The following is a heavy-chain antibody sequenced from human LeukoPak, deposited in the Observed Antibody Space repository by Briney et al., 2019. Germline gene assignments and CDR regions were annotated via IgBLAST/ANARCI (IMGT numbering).Heavy chain of an antibody. CDR1: GGTFSSYA. J-gene: IGHJ2*01. Sequence: SVKVSCKASGGTFSSYAISWVRQAPGQGLEWMGGIIPIFGTANYAQKFQGRVTITADESTSTAYMELSSLRSEDTAVYYCARAPSGGSSLGRYFDLWGRGTLVTVSS. CDR2: IIPIFGTA. D-gene: IGHD2-15*01. V-gene: IGHV1-69*13. CDR3: ARAPSGGSSLGRYFDL.